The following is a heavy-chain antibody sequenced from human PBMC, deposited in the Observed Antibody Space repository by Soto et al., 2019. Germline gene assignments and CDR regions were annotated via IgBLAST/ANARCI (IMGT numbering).Heavy chain of an antibody. V-gene: IGHV2-70*13. D-gene: IGHD2-15*01. CDR2: INWDDDK. J-gene: IGHJ6*02. CDR3: ARVFDGGNPGSYYYYYGMDV. Sequence: GSGPTLVNPTQTLTLTCTFSGFSLTTRGMCVSWIRQPPGKALEWLALINWDDDKYYSTSLKTRLTISKDTSKNQVVLTMTNMELVVTATYFCARVFDGGNPGSYYYYYGMDVWGQGTTVTVSS. CDR1: GFSLTTRGMC.